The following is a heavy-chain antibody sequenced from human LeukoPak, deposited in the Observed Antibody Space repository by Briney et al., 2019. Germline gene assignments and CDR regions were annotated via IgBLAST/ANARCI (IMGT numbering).Heavy chain of an antibody. D-gene: IGHD6-19*01. Sequence: SETLSLTCTVSGGSISSYYWSWIRQPPGKGLEWIGYIYYSGSTNYNPSLKSRVTISVDTSKNQFSLKLSSVTAADTAVYYCARGDIAVAGTSFDYWGQGTLVTVSS. CDR3: ARGDIAVAGTSFDY. CDR1: GGSISSYY. J-gene: IGHJ4*02. V-gene: IGHV4-59*01. CDR2: IYYSGST.